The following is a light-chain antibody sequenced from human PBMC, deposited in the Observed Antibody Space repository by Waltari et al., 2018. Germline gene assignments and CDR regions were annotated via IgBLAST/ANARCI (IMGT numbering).Light chain of an antibody. CDR2: EDS. J-gene: IGLJ1*01. CDR3: CSYAAPMTYV. Sequence: QSVLTQAASVSGSPGQSITISCTGTSSDIGSYHLVPWYQQCPGEAPRLIIYEDSKRPSGLSNRFSGSRSGNTASLTISGLQAEDEAHYYCCSYAAPMTYVFGTGTKVTVL. CDR1: SSDIGSYHL. V-gene: IGLV2-23*01.